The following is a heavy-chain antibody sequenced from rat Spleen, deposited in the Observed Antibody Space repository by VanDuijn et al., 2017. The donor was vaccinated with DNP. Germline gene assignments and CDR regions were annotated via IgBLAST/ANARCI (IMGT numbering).Heavy chain of an antibody. J-gene: IGHJ1*01. D-gene: IGHD1-11*01. CDR2: IIYDGSRT. Sequence: EVQLVESGGGLVQPGRSLKLSCAASGFTFSDYNMAWVRQAPKKGLEWVATIIYDGSRTYYRDSVKGRFTISRDNAKSTLYLQMDSLRSEDTATYYCAGQGTTGNPYWYFDFWGPGTMDTVSS. CDR1: GFTFSDYN. CDR3: AGQGTTGNPYWYFDF. V-gene: IGHV5S10*01.